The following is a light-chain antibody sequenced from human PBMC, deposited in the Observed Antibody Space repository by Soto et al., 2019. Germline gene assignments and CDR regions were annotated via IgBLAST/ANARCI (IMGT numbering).Light chain of an antibody. CDR3: QSYDSSLSRV. CDR2: GNS. CDR1: SSNIGAGYD. V-gene: IGLV1-40*01. Sequence: QSVLTQPPSVSGAPGQRVTSSCPGSSSNIGAGYDVHWYQQLPGTAPKLLIYGNSNRPSGVPDRFSGSKSGTSASLAITGLQAEDEADYYCQSYDSSLSRVFGGGTKLTV. J-gene: IGLJ2*01.